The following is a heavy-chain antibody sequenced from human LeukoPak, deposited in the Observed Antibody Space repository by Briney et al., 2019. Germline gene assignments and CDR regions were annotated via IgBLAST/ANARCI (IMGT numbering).Heavy chain of an antibody. CDR3: AVGASLPAH. CDR2: ISGSVGST. Sequence: GGSLRLSCAASGFSVSDYVMTWVRQAPGKGLEWGSGISGSVGSTYYTDSVKGRFTISRDNSKNTLYLQMNSLRAEDTAVYSCAVGASLPAHWGQGTLVTVSS. V-gene: IGHV3-23*01. CDR1: GFSVSDYV. J-gene: IGHJ4*02. D-gene: IGHD1-26*01.